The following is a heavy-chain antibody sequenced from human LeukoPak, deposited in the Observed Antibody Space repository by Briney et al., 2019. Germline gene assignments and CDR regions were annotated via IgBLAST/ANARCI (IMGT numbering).Heavy chain of an antibody. CDR2: FSGSSGST. Sequence: QPGASLRLFCAASGFTFSSYAMSWVRHAPGKGREGFSAFSGSSGSTCYADYVEGLITRSRDNSKNTLNLQMNSLRAEDTDVYYCAKDLFARVVRATPPDYWGQGTLVTVSS. V-gene: IGHV3-23*01. D-gene: IGHD1-26*01. CDR1: GFTFSSYA. J-gene: IGHJ4*02. CDR3: AKDLFARVVRATPPDY.